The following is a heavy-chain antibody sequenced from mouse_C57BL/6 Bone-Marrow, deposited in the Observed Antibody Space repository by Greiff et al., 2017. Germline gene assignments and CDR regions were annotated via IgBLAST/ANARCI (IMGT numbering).Heavy chain of an antibody. CDR2: IWSGGST. D-gene: IGHD1-1*01. V-gene: IGHV2-2*01. J-gene: IGHJ4*01. CDR1: GFSLTSYG. Sequence: QVHVKQSGPGLVQPSQSLSITCTVSGFSLTSYGVHWVRQSPGKGLEWLGVIWSGGSTDYNAAFISRLSISKDNSKSQVFFKMNSLQADDTAIYYCARNYYYGSSYGDYYAMDYWGQGTSVTVSS. CDR3: ARNYYYGSSYGDYYAMDY.